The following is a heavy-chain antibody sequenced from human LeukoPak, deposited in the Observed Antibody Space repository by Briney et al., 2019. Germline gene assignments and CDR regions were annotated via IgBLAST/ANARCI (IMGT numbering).Heavy chain of an antibody. Sequence: PSETLSLTCAVYGGSFSGYYWSWIRQPPGKGLEWIGEINHSGSTNYNPSLKSRVTISVDTSKNRYSLKLSSVTAADTAVYYCARRLYSGGYYYDQDYWGQGTLVTVSS. CDR2: INHSGST. V-gene: IGHV4-34*01. CDR3: ARRLYSGGYYYDQDY. D-gene: IGHD3-22*01. J-gene: IGHJ4*02. CDR1: GGSFSGYY.